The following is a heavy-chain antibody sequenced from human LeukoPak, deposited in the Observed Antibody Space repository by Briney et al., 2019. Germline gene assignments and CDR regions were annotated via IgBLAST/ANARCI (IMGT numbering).Heavy chain of an antibody. CDR2: ISRSGII. V-gene: IGHV3-48*03. D-gene: IGHD3-10*01. J-gene: IGHJ4*02. Sequence: GGSLRLSCAASEFTFNTYEMNWVRQAPGKGLEWISYISRSGIIHYADTVKGRFTISRDNAKKSLYLQMNSLRGEDTAIYYCAREGRSVSYFDLWDQGTLVTVSS. CDR3: AREGRSVSYFDL. CDR1: EFTFNTYE.